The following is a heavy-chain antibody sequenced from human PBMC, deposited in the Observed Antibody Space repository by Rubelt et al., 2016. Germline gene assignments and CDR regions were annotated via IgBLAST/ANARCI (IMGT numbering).Heavy chain of an antibody. J-gene: IGHJ5*02. Sequence: QVQLQQWGAGLLKSSETLSLTCAVYGGSFSGYYWSWIRQPPGKGLEWIGEINHSGSTNYNPSLTSRVNISVASSKNQVSLKLSSVTAADTAVYYCARGLARAAAAPRRLWFDPWGQGTLVTVSS. CDR1: GGSFSGYY. CDR3: ARGLARAAAAPRRLWFDP. V-gene: IGHV4-34*01. D-gene: IGHD6-13*01. CDR2: INHSGST.